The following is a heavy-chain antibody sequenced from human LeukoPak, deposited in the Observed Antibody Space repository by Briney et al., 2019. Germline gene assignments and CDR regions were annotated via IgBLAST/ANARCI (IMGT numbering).Heavy chain of an antibody. J-gene: IGHJ4*02. CDR2: IYYSGST. V-gene: IGHV4-39*01. D-gene: IGHD3-22*01. CDR3: ASPDYYDSSGLSY. CDR1: GGSISSSSYY. Sequence: PSETLSLTCTVSGGSISSSSYYWGWIRQPPGTGLEWIGSIYYSGSTYYNPSLKSRVTISVDTSKNQFSLKLRSVTAADTAVYYCASPDYYDSSGLSYWGQGTLVTVSS.